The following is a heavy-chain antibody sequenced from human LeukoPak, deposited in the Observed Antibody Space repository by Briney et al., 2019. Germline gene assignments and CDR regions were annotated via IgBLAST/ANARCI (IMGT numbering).Heavy chain of an antibody. D-gene: IGHD6-19*01. Sequence: ASETLSLTCTVSGGSISSSSYYWGWIRQPPGKGLEWIGNIYYSGSTYYNPSLKSRVTISVDTSKNQFSLKLSSVTAADTAVYYCARIMAGSFDYWGQGTLVTVSS. J-gene: IGHJ4*02. CDR2: IYYSGST. CDR1: GGSISSSSYY. CDR3: ARIMAGSFDY. V-gene: IGHV4-39*01.